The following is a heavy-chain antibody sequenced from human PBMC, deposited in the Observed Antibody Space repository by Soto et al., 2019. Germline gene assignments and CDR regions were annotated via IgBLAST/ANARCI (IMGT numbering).Heavy chain of an antibody. Sequence: LRLSCAASGFTFSDYYMSWIRQAPGKGLEWVSYISSSGSTIYYADSVKGRFTISRDNAKNSLYLQMNSLRAEDTAVYYCAREAGTYTYYYYAMDVWGQGATVTVSS. V-gene: IGHV3-11*01. D-gene: IGHD1-7*01. J-gene: IGHJ6*02. CDR2: ISSSGSTI. CDR3: AREAGTYTYYYYAMDV. CDR1: GFTFSDYY.